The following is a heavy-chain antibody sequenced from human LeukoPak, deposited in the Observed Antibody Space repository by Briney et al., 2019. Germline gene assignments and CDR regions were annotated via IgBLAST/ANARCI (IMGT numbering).Heavy chain of an antibody. D-gene: IGHD3-10*01. V-gene: IGHV3-33*08. CDR2: IWYDGSNK. J-gene: IGHJ4*02. CDR3: TTSARGAPVY. CDR1: GFTFSSYG. Sequence: PGGSLRLSCAASGFTFSSYGMHWVRQAPGKGLEWVAVIWYDGSNKYYADSVKGRFTISRDNSKNTLYLQMNSLKTEDTAVYYCTTSARGAPVYWGQGTLVTVSS.